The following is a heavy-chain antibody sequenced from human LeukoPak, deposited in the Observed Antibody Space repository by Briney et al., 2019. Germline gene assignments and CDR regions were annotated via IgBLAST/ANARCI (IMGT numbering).Heavy chain of an antibody. CDR3: ARIRFLEWLSNVYYYYYYMDV. CDR1: GGSISSSSYY. V-gene: IGHV4-39*07. J-gene: IGHJ6*03. Sequence: ASETLSLTCTVSGGSISSSSYYWGWIRQPPGKGLEWIGSIYYSGSTYYNPSLKSRVTISVDTSKNQFSLKLSSVTAADTAVYYCARIRFLEWLSNVYYYYYYMDVWGKGTTVTVSS. D-gene: IGHD3-3*01. CDR2: IYYSGST.